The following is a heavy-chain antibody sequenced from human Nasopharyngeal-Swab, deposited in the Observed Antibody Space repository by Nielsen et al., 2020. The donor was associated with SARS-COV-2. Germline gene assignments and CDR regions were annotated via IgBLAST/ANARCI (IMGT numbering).Heavy chain of an antibody. CDR2: IYYSGST. J-gene: IGHJ6*02. CDR3: VGSSWYGDYYYYYGMDV. Sequence: GSLRLSCTVSGGSISSSSYYWGSIRQPPGKGLEWIGSIYYSGSTYYNPPLKSRVTISVDTSKNQFSLKLSSVTAADTAVYYCVGSSWYGDYYYYYGMDVWGQGTTVTVSS. CDR1: GGSISSSSYY. V-gene: IGHV4-39*07. D-gene: IGHD6-13*01.